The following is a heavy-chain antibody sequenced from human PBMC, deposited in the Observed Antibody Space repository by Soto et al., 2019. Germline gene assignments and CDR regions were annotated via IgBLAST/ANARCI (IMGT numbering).Heavy chain of an antibody. CDR2: IDWHDDK. V-gene: IGHV2-70*20. CDR3: ATLPVHADGFYGLDV. J-gene: IGHJ6*02. Sequence: SGPTLVNPTQTLTLTCTFSGFSLSTSGMCVGWVRQPPGKALEWLALIDWHDDKYYRTSLKTRLTISKDTSKNHVVLTMSNMDPVDTATYYCATLPVHADGFYGLDVWGQGTTVTVSS. D-gene: IGHD1-1*01. CDR1: GFSLSTSGMC.